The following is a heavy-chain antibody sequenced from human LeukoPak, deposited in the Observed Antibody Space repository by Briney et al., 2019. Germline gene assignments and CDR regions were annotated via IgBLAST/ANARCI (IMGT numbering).Heavy chain of an antibody. CDR2: INADGRAE. D-gene: IGHD7-27*01. CDR3: AKWGSTWGFDN. CDR1: GFTFNKSW. Sequence: GGSLRLSCAASGFTFNKSWMTWVRQTPGKGLEWVANINADGRAEYYVDSVKGRFAISRDNAKSSVFLQMNNLRAEDTAVYYCAKWGSTWGFDNWGQGALVTVSS. J-gene: IGHJ4*02. V-gene: IGHV3-7*01.